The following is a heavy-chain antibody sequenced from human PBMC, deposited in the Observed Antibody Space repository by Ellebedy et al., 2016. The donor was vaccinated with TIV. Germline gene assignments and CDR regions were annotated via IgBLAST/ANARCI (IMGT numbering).Heavy chain of an antibody. CDR1: GFTFSNYY. D-gene: IGHD6-6*01. J-gene: IGHJ3*01. CDR3: ARLPSSLRILDV. V-gene: IGHV3-48*04. Sequence: PGGSLRLSCAASGFTFSNYYMNRVRQAPGKGLEWLSYITSTGNTIHYADSVKGRFTISRDNAKKSLYLQMKSLRAEDTAVYYCARLPSSLRILDVWGQGTVVTVSS. CDR2: ITSTGNTI.